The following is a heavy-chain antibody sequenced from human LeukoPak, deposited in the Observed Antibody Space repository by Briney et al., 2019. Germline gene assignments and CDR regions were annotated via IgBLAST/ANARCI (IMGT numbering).Heavy chain of an antibody. Sequence: PGGSLRLSRAASGFTFTDYWMHWVRQVPGKGLVWVSIINTDTRGTYYADSVKGRFTISRDNAKSTLYLQMGSLRAEDTAVYYCARAGAYHFDNWGQGTLVTVSS. CDR3: ARAGAYHFDN. D-gene: IGHD3-16*01. J-gene: IGHJ4*02. V-gene: IGHV3-74*01. CDR2: INTDTRGT. CDR1: GFTFTDYW.